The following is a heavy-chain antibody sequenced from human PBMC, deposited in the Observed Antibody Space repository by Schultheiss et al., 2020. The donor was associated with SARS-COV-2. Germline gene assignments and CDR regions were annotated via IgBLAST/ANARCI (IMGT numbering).Heavy chain of an antibody. D-gene: IGHD3-10*01. J-gene: IGHJ4*02. CDR2: INHSGST. CDR1: GGSFSGYY. Sequence: SQTLSLTCAVYGGSFSGYYWSWIRQPAGKGLEWIGEINHSGSTNYNPSLKSRVTISVDKSKNQFSLKLSSVTAADTAVYYCASWTTMVRGVILDYWGQGTLVTVSS. V-gene: IGHV4-34*01. CDR3: ASWTTMVRGVILDY.